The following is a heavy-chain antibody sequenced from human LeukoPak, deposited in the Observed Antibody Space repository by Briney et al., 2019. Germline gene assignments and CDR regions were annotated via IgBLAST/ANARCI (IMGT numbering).Heavy chain of an antibody. J-gene: IGHJ4*02. V-gene: IGHV3-64*01. CDR2: VNTNGGAT. CDR1: GVTFSSYA. D-gene: IGHD1-7*01. Sequence: PGGSLRLSCAASGVTFSSYAMYWVRQAPGKGQEYVSGVNTNGGATFYAKSVKGRFTISRDDSKNTLYLHMGSLRGEDMAVYYCARAQTGATSYFFDDWGQGTLITVSS. CDR3: ARAQTGATSYFFDD.